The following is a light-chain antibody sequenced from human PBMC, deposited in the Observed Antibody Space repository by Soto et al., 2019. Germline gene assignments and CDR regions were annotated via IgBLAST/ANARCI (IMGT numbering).Light chain of an antibody. V-gene: IGKV3-11*01. J-gene: IGKJ4*01. CDR2: DAS. CDR3: QHRRNWPLT. Sequence: EIVLTQSPATLSLSPGERATLYCRASQSVSSYLAWYQQKPGQAPRLLIYDASNRATGIPARFSGSGSGTDFILTISSLEPEDFAVYYCQHRRNWPLTFGGGTKVDIK. CDR1: QSVSSY.